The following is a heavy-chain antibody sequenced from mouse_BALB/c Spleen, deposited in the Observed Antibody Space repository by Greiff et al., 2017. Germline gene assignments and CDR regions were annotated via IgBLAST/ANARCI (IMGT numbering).Heavy chain of an antibody. CDR3: ARYDGYYPYFDY. Sequence: EVQRVESGGGLVQPGGSRKLSCAASGFTFSSFGMHWVRQAPEKGLEWVAYISSGSSTIYYADTVKGRFTISRDNPKNTLFLQMTSLRSEDTAMYYCARYDGYYPYFDYWGQGTTLTVSS. J-gene: IGHJ2*01. V-gene: IGHV5-17*02. CDR2: ISSGSSTI. D-gene: IGHD2-3*01. CDR1: GFTFSSFG.